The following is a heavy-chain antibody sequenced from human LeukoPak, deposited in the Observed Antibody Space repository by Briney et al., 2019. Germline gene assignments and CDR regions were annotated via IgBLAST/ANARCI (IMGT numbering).Heavy chain of an antibody. J-gene: IGHJ4*02. Sequence: SESPSLTCTDSGASISSSSYYWGWVRQPPGKGLGWIGSFYSSGSTYYNPSLKSRVTISVDTSKNQFSLKLSSVTAADTAVYYCARLSGVWFDYWGQGSLVTVSS. CDR3: ARLSGVWFDY. V-gene: IGHV4-39*07. D-gene: IGHD2-21*01. CDR1: GASISSSSYY. CDR2: FYSSGST.